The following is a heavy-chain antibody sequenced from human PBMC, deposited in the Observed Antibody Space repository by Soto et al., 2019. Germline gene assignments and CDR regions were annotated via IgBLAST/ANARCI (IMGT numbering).Heavy chain of an antibody. V-gene: IGHV2-26*01. Sequence: QVTLKESGPVLVKPTETLTLTCTVSGFSLSKARMGVSWIRQPPGKALEWLAHIFWNDERSYNTSLKSRITIPRDNSKNQVVLTMTNVDLVETGTYFCARALRKGISIYYFDSLGQGTLVTVSS. J-gene: IGHJ4*02. CDR2: IFWNDER. CDR3: ARALRKGISIYYFDS. CDR1: GFSLSKARMG.